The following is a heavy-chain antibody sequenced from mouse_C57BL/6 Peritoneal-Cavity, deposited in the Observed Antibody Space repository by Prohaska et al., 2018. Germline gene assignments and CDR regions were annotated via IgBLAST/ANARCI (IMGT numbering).Heavy chain of an antibody. CDR2: INPVSSTI. V-gene: IGHV4-1*01. CDR3: ASPDGYYWYFDV. CDR1: GIDFSRYW. D-gene: IGHD2-3*01. J-gene: IGHJ1*03. Sequence: EVKLLQSGGGLVQPGGSLKLYCAASGIDFSRYWMSWVRRAPVKGLEWIGEINPVSSTINDAPSVKDKFMIARDNAKNTLYLQMSKVSYEDTALYYCASPDGYYWYFDVWGTGTTVTVSS.